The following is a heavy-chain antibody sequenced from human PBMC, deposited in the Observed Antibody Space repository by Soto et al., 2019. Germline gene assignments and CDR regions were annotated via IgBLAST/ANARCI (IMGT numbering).Heavy chain of an antibody. CDR3: AGRNGYYSGIDY. J-gene: IGHJ4*02. Sequence: QVQLQQWGAGLLKPSETLSLTCVVYGGSFSGYYWSWIRQPPGKGLEWFGEVNHSGGIDYHPSLKSRVTISVDTSKNQFSLKLSSVTAADTAVYYCAGRNGYYSGIDYWGQGTLVTVSS. V-gene: IGHV4-34*02. CDR2: VNHSGGI. CDR1: GGSFSGYY. D-gene: IGHD3-22*01.